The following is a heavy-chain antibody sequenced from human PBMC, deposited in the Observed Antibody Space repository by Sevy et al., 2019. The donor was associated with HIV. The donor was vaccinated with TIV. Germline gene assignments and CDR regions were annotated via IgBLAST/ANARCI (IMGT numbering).Heavy chain of an antibody. D-gene: IGHD6-19*01. CDR3: ARDHHIAVAGTDAFDI. CDR1: GFTFNDYS. CDR2: ISSSSSTI. V-gene: IGHV3-48*02. Sequence: GGSLRLSCAASGFTFNDYSMNWVRQAPGKGLEWVSYISSSSSTIYYADSVKGRFTISRDNAKNSLYLQMNSLRDEDTAVYYCARDHHIAVAGTDAFDIWGQGTMVTVSS. J-gene: IGHJ3*02.